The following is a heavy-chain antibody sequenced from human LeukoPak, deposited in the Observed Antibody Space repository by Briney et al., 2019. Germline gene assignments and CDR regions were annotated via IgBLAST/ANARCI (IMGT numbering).Heavy chain of an antibody. CDR1: GYTFTGYY. CDR3: ARSILRPYYFDY. CDR2: IAPSGGDT. Sequence: ASVKVSCKTSGYTFTGYYIHWVRQAPGQGLEWMGWIAPSGGDTNYAQKFQGRVTMTRDTSISTAYMELSRPTSDDTAMYYCARSILRPYYFDYWGQGTLVTVSS. V-gene: IGHV1-2*02. J-gene: IGHJ4*02.